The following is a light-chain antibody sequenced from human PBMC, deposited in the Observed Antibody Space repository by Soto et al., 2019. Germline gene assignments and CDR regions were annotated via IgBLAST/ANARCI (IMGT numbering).Light chain of an antibody. CDR3: QQYACSPRT. CDR1: QSLSSSY. Sequence: IVLTQSPGTLSLSPGESATLSCRASQSLSSSYLAWYQQKPGQAPRLLIYSASRSATGIPARFSGSWSGTYFTLTINRLEPEDFAVYFCQQYACSPRTFGQGTKVDNK. J-gene: IGKJ1*01. CDR2: SAS. V-gene: IGKV3-20*01.